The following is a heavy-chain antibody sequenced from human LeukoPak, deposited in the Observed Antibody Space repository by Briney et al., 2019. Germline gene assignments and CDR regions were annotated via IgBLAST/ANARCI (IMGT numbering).Heavy chain of an antibody. J-gene: IGHJ3*02. Sequence: PGGSLRLSCAASGFTVTSSYMRWFRQAPGKGLEWVGFIRSKAYGGTTEYAASVKGRFTISRDDSKSIAYLQMNSLKTADTAVYYCTRDYYYDSSGYYYVEAFDIWGQGTIVTVSS. D-gene: IGHD3-22*01. CDR3: TRDYYYDSSGYYYVEAFDI. CDR2: IRSKAYGGTT. CDR1: GFTVTSSY. V-gene: IGHV3-49*03.